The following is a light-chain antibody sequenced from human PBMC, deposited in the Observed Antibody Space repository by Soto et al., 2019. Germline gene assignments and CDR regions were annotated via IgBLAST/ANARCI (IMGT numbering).Light chain of an antibody. CDR1: QSVGSDY. CDR2: GAS. CDR3: QHYGTA. J-gene: IGKJ1*01. V-gene: IGKV3-20*01. Sequence: IVLTQSPGTLSLSPGERATLSCRASQSVGSDYLAWYQQRPGQAPRLLIYGASSRATGVPDRFSGSGSGTDFTITISRLESEDFAVYYCQHYGTAFGQGTKVEMK.